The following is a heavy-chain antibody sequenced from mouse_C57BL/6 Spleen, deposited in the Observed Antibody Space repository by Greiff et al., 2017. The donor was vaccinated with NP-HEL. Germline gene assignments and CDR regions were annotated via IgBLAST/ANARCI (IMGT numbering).Heavy chain of an antibody. J-gene: IGHJ2*01. V-gene: IGHV5-6*01. Sequence: EVQLVESGGDLVKPGGSLKLSCAASGFTFSSYCMSWVRQTPDKRLEWVATISSGGSYTYYPDSVKGRFTISRDNAKNTLYLQMSSVKSEDTAMYCCARTVVANYFDYWGQGTTLTVSS. D-gene: IGHD1-1*01. CDR2: ISSGGSYT. CDR3: ARTVVANYFDY. CDR1: GFTFSSYC.